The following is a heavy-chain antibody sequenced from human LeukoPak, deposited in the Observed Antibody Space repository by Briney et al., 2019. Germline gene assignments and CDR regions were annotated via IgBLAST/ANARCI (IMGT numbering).Heavy chain of an antibody. CDR2: ISSSSNYI. CDR1: GFTFSSYS. Sequence: GGSLRLSCAASGFTFSSYSMHWVRQAPGKGLEWVSSISSSSNYIYYADSVKGRFIISRNNAWNSLYLQMNSLRAEDTAEYYCARAVAGRVGEFYLDYWGQGTLVTVSS. V-gene: IGHV3-21*01. J-gene: IGHJ4*02. CDR3: ARAVAGRVGEFYLDY. D-gene: IGHD6-19*01.